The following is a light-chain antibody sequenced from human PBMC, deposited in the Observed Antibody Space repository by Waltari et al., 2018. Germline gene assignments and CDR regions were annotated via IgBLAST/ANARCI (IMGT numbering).Light chain of an antibody. CDR3: CSYAGSNTWV. CDR1: STDVGGDDL. J-gene: IGLJ3*02. Sequence: QSALTQPASMSGSPGQSITVSCPRTSTDVGGDDLVPWYQRHPGKAPKLIIYAAFKPPSGVSDRFSGSNSGNTASLTISGLQAEDEADYYCCSYAGSNTWVFGGGTKLTVL. CDR2: AAF. V-gene: IGLV2-23*01.